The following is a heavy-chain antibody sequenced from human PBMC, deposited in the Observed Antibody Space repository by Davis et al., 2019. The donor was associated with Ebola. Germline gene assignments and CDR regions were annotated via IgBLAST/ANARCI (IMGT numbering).Heavy chain of an antibody. CDR3: ARGQGVVSTRSYYYYGMDV. V-gene: IGHV4-30-2*01. D-gene: IGHD3-22*01. CDR1: GGSISSGGYS. CDR2: IYHSGST. J-gene: IGHJ6*02. Sequence: LRLSCTVSGGSISSGGYSWSWIRQPPGKGLEWIGYIYHSGSTYYNPSLKSRVTISVDRSKNQFSLKLSSVTAADTAVYYCARGQGVVSTRSYYYYGMDVWGQGTTVTVSS.